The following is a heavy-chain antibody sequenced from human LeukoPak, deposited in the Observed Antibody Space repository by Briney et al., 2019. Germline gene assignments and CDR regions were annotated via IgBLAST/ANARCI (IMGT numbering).Heavy chain of an antibody. CDR3: ASFPPYMVRTDAFDI. CDR1: GFTLSSYS. J-gene: IGHJ3*02. V-gene: IGHV3-21*01. Sequence: GGSLRLSCAASGFTLSSYSMNWVRQAPGKGLEWVSSISRSSAYIYYADSVKGRFTISRDNAKNSLYLQMNSLRTEDTAVYYCASFPPYMVRTDAFDIWGQGTMVTVSS. D-gene: IGHD3-10*01. CDR2: ISRSSAYI.